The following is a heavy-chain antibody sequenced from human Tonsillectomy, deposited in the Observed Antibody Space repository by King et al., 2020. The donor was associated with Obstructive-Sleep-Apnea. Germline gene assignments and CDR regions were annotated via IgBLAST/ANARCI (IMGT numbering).Heavy chain of an antibody. CDR2: ISLDGTNK. V-gene: IGHV3-30-3*01. CDR1: GFTFSTYA. J-gene: IGHJ2*01. Sequence: VQLVESGGGVVQPGRSLRLSCAASGFTFSTYALHWVRQTPGKGLEWGAGISLDGTNKEYADSVKGRFTISRDNFKYTLFLQMDSLRTEETGLYYCARVRVAHGDFPLWGRGTLVTVSS. CDR3: ARVRVAHGDFPL. D-gene: IGHD2-15*01.